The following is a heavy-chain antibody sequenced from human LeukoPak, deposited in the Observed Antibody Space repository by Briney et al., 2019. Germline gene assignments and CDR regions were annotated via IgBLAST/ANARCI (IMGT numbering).Heavy chain of an antibody. CDR3: AFSSGGEFDY. Sequence: ASVKVSCKASGGTFSSYAISWVRQAPGQGLEWMGWISAYNGNTNYAQKLQGRVTMTTDTSTSTAYMELRSLRSDDTAVYYCAFSSGGEFDYWGQGTLVTVSS. V-gene: IGHV1-18*01. CDR1: GGTFSSYA. CDR2: ISAYNGNT. J-gene: IGHJ4*02. D-gene: IGHD6-19*01.